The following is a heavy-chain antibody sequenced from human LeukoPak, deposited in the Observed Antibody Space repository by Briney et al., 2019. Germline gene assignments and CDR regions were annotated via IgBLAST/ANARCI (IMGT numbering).Heavy chain of an antibody. V-gene: IGHV4-59*12. D-gene: IGHD6-13*01. Sequence: NTSETLSLTCTVSGDSISNYYWSWIRQPPGKGLEWIGFIYYSGSTNYNPSLKSRVTISVDTSKNQFSLKLSSVTAADTAVYYCASGLAAAGYWGQGTLVTVSS. CDR3: ASGLAAAGY. CDR1: GDSISNYY. J-gene: IGHJ4*02. CDR2: IYYSGST.